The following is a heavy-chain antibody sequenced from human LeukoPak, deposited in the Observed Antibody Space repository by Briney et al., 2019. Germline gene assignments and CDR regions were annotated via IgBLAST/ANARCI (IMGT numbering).Heavy chain of an antibody. CDR3: ARGRGGMKKNY. CDR1: GGSFSGYY. Sequence: PSETLSLTCAVYGGSFSGYYRSWIRQPPGKGLEWIGEINHSGSTNYNPSLKSRVTISVDTSKNQFSLKLSSVTAADTAVYYCARGRGGMKKNYWGQGTLVTVSS. J-gene: IGHJ4*02. D-gene: IGHD3-16*01. V-gene: IGHV4-34*01. CDR2: INHSGST.